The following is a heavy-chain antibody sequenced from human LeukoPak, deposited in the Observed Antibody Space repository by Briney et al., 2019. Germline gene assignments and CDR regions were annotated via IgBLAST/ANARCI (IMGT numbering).Heavy chain of an antibody. CDR2: INACNGNT. CDR1: GHTFTSYA. V-gene: IGHV1-3*01. D-gene: IGHD4-17*01. Sequence: ASGKVSCNASGHTFTSYAMHWVRQAPGQRLEGRGWINACNGNTKYSKKLQGRVTITRDTSTSTAYMQRNSQKSKDTAMYYCARAQDVREDYGDYDWFHSWGREPLLRVSS. CDR3: ARAQDVREDYGDYDWFHS. J-gene: IGHJ5*01.